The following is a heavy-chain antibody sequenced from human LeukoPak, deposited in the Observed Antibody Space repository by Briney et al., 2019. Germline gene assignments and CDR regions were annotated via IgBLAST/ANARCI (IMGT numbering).Heavy chain of an antibody. CDR1: GYTFTNHA. J-gene: IGHJ5*01. D-gene: IGHD6-13*01. V-gene: IGHV1-3*04. CDR2: IDTVNGNT. CDR3: ARPGASSPGNWFAS. Sequence: ASVKVSCKASGYTFTNHAMHWVRQAPGQGLEWMGWIDTVNGNTKYLQKFQGRVTITRDTSARMVYMELSRLRLEDTAVYYCARPGASSPGNWFASWGQGSLVTVSS.